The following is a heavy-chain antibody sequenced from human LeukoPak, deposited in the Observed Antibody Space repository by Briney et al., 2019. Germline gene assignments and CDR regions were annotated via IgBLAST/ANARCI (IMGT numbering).Heavy chain of an antibody. D-gene: IGHD3-10*01. CDR1: GFTFSTYW. CDR3: ARRRYGSGTYYFDY. V-gene: IGHV3-7*01. J-gene: IGHJ4*02. Sequence: GGSLRLSCAASGFTFSTYWMTWVRQAPGKGLEWVANINQDGSEKCYVDSVRGRFTISRDNAQNSLFLQMNSLRAEDTAVYYCARRRYGSGTYYFDYWGQGTLVTVSS. CDR2: INQDGSEK.